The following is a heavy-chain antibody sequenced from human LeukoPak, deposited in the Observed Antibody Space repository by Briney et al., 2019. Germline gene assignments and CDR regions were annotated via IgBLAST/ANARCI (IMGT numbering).Heavy chain of an antibody. CDR3: ARERSITIFGVVIPRHLDY. Sequence: ASVKVSCKVSGYTLTELSMHWVRQAPGKGLEWMGGFDPEDGETIYAQKFQGRVTMTEDTSTDTAYMELSSLRSEDTAAYYCARERSITIFGVVIPRHLDYWGQGTLVTVSS. CDR1: GYTLTELS. CDR2: FDPEDGET. V-gene: IGHV1-24*01. D-gene: IGHD3-3*01. J-gene: IGHJ4*02.